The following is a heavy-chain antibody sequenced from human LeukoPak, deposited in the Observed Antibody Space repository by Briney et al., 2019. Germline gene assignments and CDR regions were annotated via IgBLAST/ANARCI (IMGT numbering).Heavy chain of an antibody. J-gene: IGHJ4*02. CDR3: ARGSRGLFAVTGPPIDS. CDR2: VNPSGGRT. V-gene: IGHV1-46*01. Sequence: ASVKISCKASGYTFTDYYLHWVRQAPGQGLEWMGIVNPSGGRTNYAQKFQDRPTVTRDMSTSTIYMELSRLRSDDTAVYYCARGSRGLFAVTGPPIDSWGQGTLVTVSS. D-gene: IGHD6-19*01. CDR1: GYTFTDYY.